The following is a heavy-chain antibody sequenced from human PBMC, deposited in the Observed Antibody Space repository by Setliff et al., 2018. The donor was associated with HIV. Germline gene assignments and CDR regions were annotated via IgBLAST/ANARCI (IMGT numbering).Heavy chain of an antibody. Sequence: SETLSLTCTVSGGSISSSTYYWGWIRQPPGKGLEWIGNIHFSGSTYYNPSLKSRVTVSVDPFKNQFSLKLSSVTAADTAVYYCARTTYSGSYFNDSWGQGTLVTVSS. CDR1: GGSISSSTYY. CDR2: IHFSGST. CDR3: ARTTYSGSYFNDS. V-gene: IGHV4-39*01. J-gene: IGHJ5*01. D-gene: IGHD1-26*01.